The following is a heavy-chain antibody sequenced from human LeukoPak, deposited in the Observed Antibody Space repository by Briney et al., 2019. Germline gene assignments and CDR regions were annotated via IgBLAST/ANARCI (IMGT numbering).Heavy chain of an antibody. V-gene: IGHV4-34*01. Sequence: PSETLSLTCAVYGGSFSGHYWGWIRQPPGKGLEWIGSIYYSGSTYYNPSLKSRVTISVDTSKNQFSLKLSSVTAADTAVYYCARESTAAAGKRGLDYWGQGTLVTVSS. J-gene: IGHJ4*02. CDR3: ARESTAAAGKRGLDY. CDR2: IYYSGST. D-gene: IGHD6-13*01. CDR1: GGSFSGHY.